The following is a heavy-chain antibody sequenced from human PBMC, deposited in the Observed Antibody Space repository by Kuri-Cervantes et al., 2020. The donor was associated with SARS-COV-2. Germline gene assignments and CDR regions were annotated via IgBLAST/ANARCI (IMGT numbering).Heavy chain of an antibody. Sequence: ASVKVSCKASGYTFTSYGISWVRQAPGQGLEWMGWISAYNGNTNYAQKLQGRVTMTTDTSTNTAYMELRSLRSDDTAVYYCARDAYYGSGSESYYYYYMDVWGKGTTVTSP. CDR2: ISAYNGNT. CDR3: ARDAYYGSGSESYYYYYMDV. D-gene: IGHD3-10*01. J-gene: IGHJ6*03. V-gene: IGHV1-18*01. CDR1: GYTFTSYG.